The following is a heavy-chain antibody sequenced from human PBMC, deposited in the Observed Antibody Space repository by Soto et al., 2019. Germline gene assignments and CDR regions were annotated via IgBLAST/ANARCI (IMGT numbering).Heavy chain of an antibody. Sequence: QVQLVESGGGVVQPGRSLRLSCTASGFTFSSYAMHWVRQAPARGSGGWQLYYDGSNKYYADSVKGRFTISRDNSKNTLYLQMNSLRAEDTAVYYCARDKRDLRFLEWSYYFAYWGQGTLVTVSS. V-gene: IGHV3-30-3*01. J-gene: IGHJ4*02. CDR1: GFTFSSYA. CDR3: ARDKRDLRFLEWSYYFAY. D-gene: IGHD3-3*01. CDR2: YYDGSNK.